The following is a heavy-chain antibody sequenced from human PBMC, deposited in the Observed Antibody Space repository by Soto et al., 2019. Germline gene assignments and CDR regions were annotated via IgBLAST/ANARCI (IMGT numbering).Heavy chain of an antibody. D-gene: IGHD3-9*01. J-gene: IGHJ4*02. V-gene: IGHV2-5*02. CDR3: AHVVPFDYRGYNFEF. CDR2: IYWDEDK. CDR1: GFSLSSHTVG. Sequence: QITLKESGPTLVKPTQTLTLTCTFSGFSLSSHTVGVAWIRQPPGKAPEWLALIYWDEDKRYSPSLKSRLTATTDTSKNQAVLTMTTMDPVDTATYYCAHVVPFDYRGYNFEFCGQGILVTVSS.